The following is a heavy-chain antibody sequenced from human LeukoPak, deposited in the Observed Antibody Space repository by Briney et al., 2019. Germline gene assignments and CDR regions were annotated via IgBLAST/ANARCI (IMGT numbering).Heavy chain of an antibody. D-gene: IGHD6-13*01. CDR3: ATDLQSAAAYYYGMDV. J-gene: IGHJ6*02. CDR2: FDPEDGET. CDR1: GYTLTELS. V-gene: IGHV1-24*01. Sequence: GASVKVSCKGSGYTLTELSMHWVRQAPGKGLEWMGGFDPEDGETIYAQKFQGRVTMTEDTSTDTAYMELSSLRSEDTAVYYCATDLQSAAAYYYGMDVWGQGTTVTVSS.